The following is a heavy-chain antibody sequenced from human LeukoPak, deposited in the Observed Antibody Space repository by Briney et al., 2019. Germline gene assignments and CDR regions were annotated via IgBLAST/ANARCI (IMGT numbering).Heavy chain of an antibody. CDR3: ARGRYCSADICSGGDAFDI. Sequence: SETLSLTCTVSGGSISNYYWSWVRQPAGKGLEWIGRVYSRGSTNYSPSLKGRVTMSVDTSKTQFSLNLRSVTAADTAVYYCARGRYCSADICSGGDAFDIWGQGTMVSVSS. D-gene: IGHD2-15*01. V-gene: IGHV4-4*07. CDR2: VYSRGST. CDR1: GGSISNYY. J-gene: IGHJ3*02.